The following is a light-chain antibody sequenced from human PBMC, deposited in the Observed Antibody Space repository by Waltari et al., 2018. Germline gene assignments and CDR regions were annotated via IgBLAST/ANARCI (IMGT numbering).Light chain of an antibody. V-gene: IGLV1-40*01. J-gene: IGLJ1*01. CDR3: QSYDSSLSGYI. CDR2: GNI. CDR1: SSNIGAGYD. Sequence: QSVLTQPPSVSGAPGQTVTISCTGSSSNIGAGYDVHWYQQFPGTAPKLLIYGNITRPSGVPDRFSGSKSGTSASLAITGLQAEDEADYYCQSYDSSLSGYIFGPVTTVTVL.